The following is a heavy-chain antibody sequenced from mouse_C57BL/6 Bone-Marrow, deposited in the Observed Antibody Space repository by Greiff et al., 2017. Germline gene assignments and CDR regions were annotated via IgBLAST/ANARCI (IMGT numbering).Heavy chain of an antibody. CDR2: IDPEIGDT. V-gene: IGHV14-4*01. D-gene: IGHD2-3*01. CDR1: GFNIKDDY. CDR3: SSFDGNYFDF. J-gene: IGHJ2*01. Sequence: EVQRVESGAELVRPGASVKLSCTASGFNIKDDYIHWVKQRPEQGLEWIGWIDPEIGDTEYASKFQGKATITADPYSNTAYLQLSSLTSEDTAVYYCSSFDGNYFDFWGQGTPRTVAS.